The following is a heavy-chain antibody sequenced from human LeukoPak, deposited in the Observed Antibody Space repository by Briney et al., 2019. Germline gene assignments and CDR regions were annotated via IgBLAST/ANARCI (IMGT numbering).Heavy chain of an antibody. D-gene: IGHD1-14*01. CDR1: GFTFSNYG. J-gene: IGHJ6*03. CDR3: AKEGEPSAYYYYYMDV. Sequence: GGSLRLSCAASGFTFSNYGMHWVRQAPGKGLEWVAFIRYDGSNKYYTDSVKGRFTISRDNSRNTLYLQMNSQRTEDTAVYYCAKEGEPSAYYYYYMDVWGKGTTVTVSS. V-gene: IGHV3-30*02. CDR2: IRYDGSNK.